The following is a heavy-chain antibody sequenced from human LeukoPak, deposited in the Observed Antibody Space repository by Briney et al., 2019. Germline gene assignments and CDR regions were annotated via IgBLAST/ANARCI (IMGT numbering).Heavy chain of an antibody. V-gene: IGHV4-59*12. CDR1: GGSISTYY. CDR3: ARDTPLTGAFDY. CDR2: IYYSGST. Sequence: PSETLSLTCTVSGGSISTYYWSWIRQPPGKELEWIGNIYYSGSTNYNPSLKSRVTMSVDTSKNQFSLKLSSVTAADTAVYYCARDTPLTGAFDYWGQGTLVTVSS. D-gene: IGHD7-27*01. J-gene: IGHJ4*02.